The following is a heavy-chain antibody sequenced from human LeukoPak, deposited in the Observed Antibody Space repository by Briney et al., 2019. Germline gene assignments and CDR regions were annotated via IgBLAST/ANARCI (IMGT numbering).Heavy chain of an antibody. J-gene: IGHJ4*02. CDR3: AREANYYDSSGYYPAFDY. CDR1: GFTFSDYY. CDR2: ITSSGTTI. Sequence: SGGSLRLSCAASGFTFSDYYMSWIRQAPGKGLEWVSYITSSGTTIYYADSVKGRFTISRDNAKNSLYLQMNSLRAEDTAVYYCAREANYYDSSGYYPAFDYWGQGTLVTVSS. D-gene: IGHD3-22*01. V-gene: IGHV3-11*01.